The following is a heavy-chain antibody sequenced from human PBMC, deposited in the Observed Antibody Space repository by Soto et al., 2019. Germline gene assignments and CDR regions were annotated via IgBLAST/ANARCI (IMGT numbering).Heavy chain of an antibody. J-gene: IGHJ4*02. V-gene: IGHV4-39*01. CDR3: ATLLLWFGELSYFDY. D-gene: IGHD3-10*01. Sequence: SETLSLTCTVSGGSISSSSYYWGWIRQPPGKGLEWIGSIYYSGSTYYNPSLKSRVTISVDTSKNQFSLKLSSVTAADTAVYYCATLLLWFGELSYFDYWGQGTLVTVSS. CDR1: GGSISSSSYY. CDR2: IYYSGST.